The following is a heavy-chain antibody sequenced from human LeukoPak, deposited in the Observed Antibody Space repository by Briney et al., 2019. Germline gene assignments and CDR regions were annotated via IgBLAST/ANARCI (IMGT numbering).Heavy chain of an antibody. CDR3: ARGLSIDDFWWFDP. CDR1: GYTFTSYD. Sequence: WASVKVSCKASGYTFTSYDINWVRQATGQGLEWMGWMNPNSGNTGYAQKFQGRVTITRNTSISTAYMELSSLRSEDTAVYYCARGLSIDDFWWFDPWGQGTLVTVSS. CDR2: MNPNSGNT. J-gene: IGHJ5*02. V-gene: IGHV1-8*03. D-gene: IGHD3-3*01.